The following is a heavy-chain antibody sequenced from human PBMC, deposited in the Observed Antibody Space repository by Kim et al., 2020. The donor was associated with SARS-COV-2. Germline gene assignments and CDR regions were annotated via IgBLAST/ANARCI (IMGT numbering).Heavy chain of an antibody. V-gene: IGHV3-9*01. Sequence: ADSVKGLFTISRDNAKNSLYRQMNSRGAEDTALYYCAKTPNMVRGVFFDYWGQGTLVTVSS. J-gene: IGHJ4*02. CDR3: AKTPNMVRGVFFDY. D-gene: IGHD3-10*01.